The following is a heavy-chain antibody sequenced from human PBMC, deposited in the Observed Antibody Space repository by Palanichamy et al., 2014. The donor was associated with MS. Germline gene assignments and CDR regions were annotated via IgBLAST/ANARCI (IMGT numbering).Heavy chain of an antibody. CDR3: ARGLGANWFDP. CDR1: GFTFSTYW. J-gene: IGHJ5*02. Sequence: EVQLVESGGALVQPGGSLELSCAASGFTFSTYWMAWLRQSPGKGLEWVANMKPDGSEIYYLDSVRGRFTISRDNAKNALYLRMSSLTSDDTALYFCARGLGANWFDPWGQGTLVTVSS. CDR2: MKPDGSEI. V-gene: IGHV3-7*01.